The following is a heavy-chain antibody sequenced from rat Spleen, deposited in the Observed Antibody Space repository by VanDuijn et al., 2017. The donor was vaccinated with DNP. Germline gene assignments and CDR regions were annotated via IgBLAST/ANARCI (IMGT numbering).Heavy chain of an antibody. CDR2: IGTSGGST. V-gene: IGHV5-27*01. CDR1: GFTFSNSD. J-gene: IGHJ4*01. CDR3: AKDRDGGYAMDA. Sequence: EVQLVESGGDLVQPGRSLKVSCVVSGFTFSNSDMAWVRRAPTKGLEWVASIGTSGGSTYYSDSVKGRFTVSRDNAENTVYLQMNSLRSEDTATYYGAKDRDGGYAMDAWGQGTSVTVSS. D-gene: IGHD1-11*01.